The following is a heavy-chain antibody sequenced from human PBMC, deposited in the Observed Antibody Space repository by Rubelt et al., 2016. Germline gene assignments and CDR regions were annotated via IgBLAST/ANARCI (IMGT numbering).Heavy chain of an antibody. CDR1: GFTLNNYW. V-gene: IGHV3-74*01. CDR3: ARDVNSWYYFDY. D-gene: IGHD6-13*01. Sequence: GFTLNNYWMHWVRQAPGKGLVWVSEIKYDGSATNYADSVKGRFTISRDSAMSTLYLQMNSLRVEDTAVYYCARDVNSWYYFDYWGQGTLVTVSS. J-gene: IGHJ4*02. CDR2: IKYDGSAT.